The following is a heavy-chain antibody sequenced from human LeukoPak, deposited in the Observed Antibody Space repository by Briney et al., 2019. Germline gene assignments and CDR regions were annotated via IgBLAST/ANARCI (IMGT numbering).Heavy chain of an antibody. CDR3: AVTTVTNTGDY. J-gene: IGHJ4*02. CDR2: IYSGGST. CDR1: GFTVSSNY. D-gene: IGHD4-17*01. Sequence: PGGSLRLSCAASGFTVSSNYVSWVRQAPGKGLEWVSVIYSGGSTCYADSVKGRFTISRDNSKNTLYFQMNSLRAEDTAVYYCAVTTVTNTGDYWGQGTLVTVSS. V-gene: IGHV3-53*01.